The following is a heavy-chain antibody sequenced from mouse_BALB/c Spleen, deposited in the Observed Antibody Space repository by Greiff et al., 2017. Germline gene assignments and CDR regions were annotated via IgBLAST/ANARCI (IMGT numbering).Heavy chain of an antibody. CDR1: GYSFTSYW. Sequence: VQLQQSGPQLVRPGASVKISCKASGYSFTSYWMHWVKQRPGQGLEWIGMIDPSDSETRLNQKFKDKATLTVDKSSSTAYRQLSSPTSEDSAVYYCARGLGEGFAYWGQGTLVTVSA. J-gene: IGHJ3*01. CDR3: ARGLGEGFAY. CDR2: IDPSDSET. V-gene: IGHV1S126*01. D-gene: IGHD3-3*01.